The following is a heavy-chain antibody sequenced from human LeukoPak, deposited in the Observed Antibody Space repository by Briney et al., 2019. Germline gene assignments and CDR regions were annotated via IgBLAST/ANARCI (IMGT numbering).Heavy chain of an antibody. CDR2: IYYSGST. CDR3: ARIPLGPDGYNSR. CDR1: GGSISSDYFY. J-gene: IGHJ4*02. Sequence: SENLSLTCTVSGGSISSDYFYWSWIRQHPGKGLEWIGYIYYSGSTYYNPSLKSRVTISVDTSKNQFSLKLSSVTAADTAVYYCARIPLGPDGYNSRWGQGTLVTVSS. D-gene: IGHD5-12*01. V-gene: IGHV4-31*03.